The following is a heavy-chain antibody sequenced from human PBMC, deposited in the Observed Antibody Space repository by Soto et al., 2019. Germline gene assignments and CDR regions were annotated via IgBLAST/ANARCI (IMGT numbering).Heavy chain of an antibody. CDR2: IYYSGST. CDR1: GGSISSYY. J-gene: IGHJ4*02. V-gene: IGHV4-59*01. CDR3: ARYRVSGSGSATLDY. D-gene: IGHD3-10*01. Sequence: SETLSLTCTVSGGSISSYYWSWIRQPPGKGLEWIGYIYYSGSTNYNPSLKSRVTISVDTSKNQFSLKLSSVTAADTAVYYCARYRVSGSGSATLDYWGQGTLVTVAS.